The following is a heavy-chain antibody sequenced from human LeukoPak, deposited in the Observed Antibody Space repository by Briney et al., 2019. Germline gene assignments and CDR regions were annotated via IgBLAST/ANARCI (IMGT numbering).Heavy chain of an antibody. CDR1: GGSISSYY. CDR2: IYYSGST. CDR3: ARSRGYYYESSGYPDY. D-gene: IGHD3-22*01. V-gene: IGHV4-59*01. Sequence: PSETLSLTCTVSGGSISSYYWSWVRPPPGKGLEWIGYIYYSGSTNYNPSLKSRVTISVDTSKNQFSLKLSSVTAADTAVYYCARSRGYYYESSGYPDYWGQGTLVTVSS. J-gene: IGHJ4*02.